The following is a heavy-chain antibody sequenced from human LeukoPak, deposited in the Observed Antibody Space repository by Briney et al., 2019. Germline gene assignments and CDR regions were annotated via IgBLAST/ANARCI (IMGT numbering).Heavy chain of an antibody. CDR2: INPNSGGT. CDR1: GYTFTGYY. D-gene: IGHD2-2*01. CDR3: ARYYCSSTSCYLYYFDY. Sequence: GASVKVSCTASGYTFTGYYMHWVRQAPGQGLEWMGWINPNSGGTNYAQKLQGRVTMTTDTSTSTAYMELRSLRSDDTAVYYCARYYCSSTSCYLYYFDYWGQGTLVTVSS. V-gene: IGHV1-2*02. J-gene: IGHJ4*02.